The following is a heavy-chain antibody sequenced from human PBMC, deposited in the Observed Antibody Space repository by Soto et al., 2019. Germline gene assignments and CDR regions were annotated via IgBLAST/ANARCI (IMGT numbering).Heavy chain of an antibody. J-gene: IGHJ4*02. CDR3: ARGKPAAINY. D-gene: IGHD2-2*01. Sequence: SETLSLTGAVYGGSFSGYYWSWIRQPPGKGLEWIGEINHSGSTNYNPSLKSRVTISVDTSKNQFSLKLSSVTAADTAVYYCARGKPAAINYWGKGTLVSVSS. V-gene: IGHV4-34*01. CDR1: GGSFSGYY. CDR2: INHSGST.